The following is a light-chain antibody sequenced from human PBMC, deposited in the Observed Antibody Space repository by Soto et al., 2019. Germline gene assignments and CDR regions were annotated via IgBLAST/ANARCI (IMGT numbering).Light chain of an antibody. V-gene: IGLV1-51*01. Sequence: QSVLTQPRSVSAAPGQKVTISCSGSSSNIGNNYVSWYQQLPGTAPKLLIYDNNKRPSGIPDRFSGSKSGTSATLDITGLQTGDEADYYCGTWDTSLSARVFGGGTKLTVL. J-gene: IGLJ3*02. CDR1: SSNIGNNY. CDR3: GTWDTSLSARV. CDR2: DNN.